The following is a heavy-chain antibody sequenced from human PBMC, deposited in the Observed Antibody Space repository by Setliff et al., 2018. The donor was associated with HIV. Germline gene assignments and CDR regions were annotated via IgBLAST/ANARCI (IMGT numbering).Heavy chain of an antibody. V-gene: IGHV4-59*12. Sequence: SETLSLTCTVSGDSINNYYWSWIRQPPGKGLEWIGYVYSTGSTNYNPSLKSRVTISVDTSKNQFSLKLSSVTAADTAVYYCARDQSGGGGSVYYYYGMDVWGQGTTVTVSS. CDR1: GDSINNYY. J-gene: IGHJ6*02. CDR2: VYSTGST. D-gene: IGHD2-15*01. CDR3: ARDQSGGGGSVYYYYGMDV.